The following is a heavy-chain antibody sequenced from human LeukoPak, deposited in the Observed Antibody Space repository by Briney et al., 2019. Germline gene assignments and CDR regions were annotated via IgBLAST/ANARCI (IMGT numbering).Heavy chain of an antibody. V-gene: IGHV3-23*01. CDR2: ISGSGGST. CDR3: ASRITMVRGVITSHMRNDAFDI. CDR1: GFTFSSYA. D-gene: IGHD3-10*01. Sequence: GGSLRLSCAASGFTFSSYAMSWVRQAPGKGLEWVSAISGSGGSTYYADSVKGRFTISRDNSKNTLYLQMNSLRAEDTAVYYCASRITMVRGVITSHMRNDAFDIWGQGQWSPSLQ. J-gene: IGHJ3*02.